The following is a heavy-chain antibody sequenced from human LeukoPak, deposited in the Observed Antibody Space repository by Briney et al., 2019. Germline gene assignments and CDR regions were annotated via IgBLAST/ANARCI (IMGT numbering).Heavy chain of an antibody. CDR2: INPNSGGT. V-gene: IGHV1-2*02. CDR3: ARSCSTSCYFGY. J-gene: IGHJ4*02. Sequence: ASVKVSCKASGYTFTGYYMHWMRQAPGQGLEWMGWINPNSGGTNYAQKFQGRVTMTRDTSISTAYMELSRLRSDDTAVYYCARSCSTSCYFGYWGQGTLVTVSS. CDR1: GYTFTGYY. D-gene: IGHD2-2*01.